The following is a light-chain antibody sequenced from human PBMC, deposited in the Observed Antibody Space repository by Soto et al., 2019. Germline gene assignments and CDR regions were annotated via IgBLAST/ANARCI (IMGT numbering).Light chain of an antibody. CDR3: QQFGSSTLT. V-gene: IGKV3-20*01. Sequence: ETVLTQSPGTLSLSPGERASLSCRASQSVSSSYLAWYQGKPGQAPRLLIYGASNRATGIPDRFSGSGSGTDFTLTISRLEPEDFAVYYWQQFGSSTLTFGGGTKVEIK. CDR2: GAS. CDR1: QSVSSSY. J-gene: IGKJ4*01.